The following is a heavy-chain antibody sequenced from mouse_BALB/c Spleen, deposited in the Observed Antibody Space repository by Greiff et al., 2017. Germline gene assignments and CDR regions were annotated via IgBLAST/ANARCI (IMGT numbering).Heavy chain of an antibody. CDR1: GYSITSDYA. V-gene: IGHV3-2*02. J-gene: IGHJ4*01. CDR2: ISYSGST. CDR3: ARSYGHYAMDY. D-gene: IGHD1-2*01. Sequence: EVQLVESGPGLVKPSQSLSLTCTVTGYSITSDYAWNWIRQFPGKKLEWMGYISYSGSTSYNPSLKSRISITRDTSKNQFFLQLNSVTTEDTATYYCARSYGHYAMDYWGQGTSVTVSS.